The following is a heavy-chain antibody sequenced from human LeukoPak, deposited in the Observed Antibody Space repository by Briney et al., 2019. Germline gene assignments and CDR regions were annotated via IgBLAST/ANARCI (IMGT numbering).Heavy chain of an antibody. CDR1: GFIFRTHA. V-gene: IGHV3-23*01. CDR2: ITITDYGA. CDR3: AREAWRPYLDY. J-gene: IGHJ4*02. D-gene: IGHD3-3*01. Sequence: PGGSLRLSCAASGFIFRTHAMSWVRQAPGKGLEWLSTITITDYGAYYIDSVKGRFTMSRDNSKNELYLEMNSLRVEDTAVYYCAREAWRPYLDYWGQGALVTVCS.